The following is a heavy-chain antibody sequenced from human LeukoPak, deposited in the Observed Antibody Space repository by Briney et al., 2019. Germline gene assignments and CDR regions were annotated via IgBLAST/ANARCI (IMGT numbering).Heavy chain of an antibody. CDR3: ARGYYGSGNQYYFDY. J-gene: IGHJ4*02. V-gene: IGHV4-34*01. CDR2: INHSGST. D-gene: IGHD3-10*01. Sequence: SETLSLTCAVYGGSFSGYYWSWIRQPPGKGLEWIGEINHSGSTNYNSSLKSRVTISVDTSKNQFSLKLSSVTAADTAVYYCARGYYGSGNQYYFDYWGQGTLVTVSS. CDR1: GGSFSGYY.